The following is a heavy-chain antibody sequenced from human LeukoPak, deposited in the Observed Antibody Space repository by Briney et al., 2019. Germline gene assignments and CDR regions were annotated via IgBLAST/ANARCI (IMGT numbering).Heavy chain of an antibody. D-gene: IGHD3-16*01. CDR1: GFTFSNYV. CDR2: ISYDGSNK. J-gene: IGHJ4*02. CDR3: AKNMITFGGTFDY. V-gene: IGHV3-30*18. Sequence: PGGSLRLSCAASGFTFSNYVMHWVRQAPGKGLEWMTVISYDGSNKYYADSVKGRFTISRDNSKNTLYLQMNSLRAEDTAVYYCAKNMITFGGTFDYWGQGTLVTVSS.